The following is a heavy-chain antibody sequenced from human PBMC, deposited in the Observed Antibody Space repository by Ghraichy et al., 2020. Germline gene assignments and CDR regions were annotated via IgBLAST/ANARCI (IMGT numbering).Heavy chain of an antibody. Sequence: SETLSLTCAVYGGSFSGYYWSWIRQPPGKGLEWIGEINHSGSTNYNPSLKSRVTISVDTSKNQFSLKLSSVTAADTAVYYCARGRYSRLNNWFDPWGQGTLVTVSS. CDR2: INHSGST. J-gene: IGHJ5*02. CDR3: ARGRYSRLNNWFDP. V-gene: IGHV4-34*01. CDR1: GGSFSGYY. D-gene: IGHD6-13*01.